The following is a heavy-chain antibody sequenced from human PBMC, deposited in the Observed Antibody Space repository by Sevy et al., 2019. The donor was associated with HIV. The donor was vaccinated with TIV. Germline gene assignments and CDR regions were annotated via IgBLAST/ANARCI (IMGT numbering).Heavy chain of an antibody. Sequence: ASVKVSCKASGYTFTSYGISWVRQAPGQGLEWMGWISAYNGNTNYAQKLQGRVTMTTDTSTSTAYMELRSLRSDDTAVYYCAREGGKLRFLGWGKGLGMDVWGQGTTVTVSS. D-gene: IGHD3-3*01. CDR2: ISAYNGNT. CDR1: GYTFTSYG. J-gene: IGHJ6*02. CDR3: AREGGKLRFLGWGKGLGMDV. V-gene: IGHV1-18*01.